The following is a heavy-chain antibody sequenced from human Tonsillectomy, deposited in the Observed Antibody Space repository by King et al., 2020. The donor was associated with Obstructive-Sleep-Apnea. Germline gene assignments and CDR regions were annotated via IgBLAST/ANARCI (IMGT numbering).Heavy chain of an antibody. V-gene: IGHV3-48*04. CDR3: AKDDYDDYFDY. CDR1: GFTFSSYN. J-gene: IGHJ4*02. CDR2: ISSSSNTI. D-gene: IGHD4-17*01. Sequence: VQLVESGGGLVQPGGSLRLSCAASGFTFSSYNMNWVRQAPEKGLEWVSYISSSSNTIYYADPLKGRFTISRDNAKNSRYLQMNSLRAEDTAVYYCAKDDYDDYFDYWGQGTLVTVSS.